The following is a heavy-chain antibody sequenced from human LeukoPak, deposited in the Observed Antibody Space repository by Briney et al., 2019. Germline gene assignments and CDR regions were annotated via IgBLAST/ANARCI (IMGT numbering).Heavy chain of an antibody. D-gene: IGHD6-19*01. J-gene: IGHJ4*02. CDR1: GFTFSKYW. CDR3: ATKQWLAPPPDS. V-gene: IGHV3-74*01. CDR2: INTDGTVT. Sequence: GGPLRLSCAASGFTFSKYWMLWARQAPGKGLESLSRINTDGTVTTYADSVKGRFTVSRDNADNTMFLQMNSVRDEDTAVYYCATKQWLAPPPDSWGQGTPVTVSS.